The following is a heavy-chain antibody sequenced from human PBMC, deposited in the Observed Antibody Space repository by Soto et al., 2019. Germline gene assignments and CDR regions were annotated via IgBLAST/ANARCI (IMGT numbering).Heavy chain of an antibody. J-gene: IGHJ1*01. CDR2: ISSSSTTK. V-gene: IGHV3-48*01. D-gene: IGHD6-19*01. CDR1: GFTFSSYS. CDR3: ARDRIAVAGNPEYFQH. Sequence: PGGSLRLSCAASGFTFSSYSMNWVRQAPGKGLEWVSYISSSSTTKYYADSVKGRLTISRDNSKNTLYLQMNSLRAEDTAVYYCARDRIAVAGNPEYFQHWGQGT.